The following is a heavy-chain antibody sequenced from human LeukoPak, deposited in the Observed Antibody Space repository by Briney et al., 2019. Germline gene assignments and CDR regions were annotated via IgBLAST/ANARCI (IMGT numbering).Heavy chain of an antibody. D-gene: IGHD6-13*01. V-gene: IGHV3-9*01. CDR3: AKDMGSNWSLDAFDI. CDR2: ISWNSGSI. Sequence: GGSLRLSCAASGFTFDDYAMHWVRQAPGKGLEWVSGISWNSGSIGYADSVKGRFTISRDNAKNSLYLQMNSLRAEDTALYFCAKDMGSNWSLDAFDIWGQGTMVTVSS. J-gene: IGHJ3*02. CDR1: GFTFDDYA.